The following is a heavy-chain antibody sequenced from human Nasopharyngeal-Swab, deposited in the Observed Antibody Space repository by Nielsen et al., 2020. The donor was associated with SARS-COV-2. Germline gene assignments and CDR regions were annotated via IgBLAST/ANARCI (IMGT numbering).Heavy chain of an antibody. CDR1: GYNFNNYG. CDR2: ISVYSGIA. J-gene: IGHJ5*02. D-gene: IGHD2-2*01. V-gene: IGHV1-18*01. Sequence: ASVKVSCKASGYNFNNYGINWVRQAPGQGLEWLGWISVYSGIATYAQKFQGRVTMTTDTSTSTAYMELRSLRSDDTALYYCARRRGVVVESAGISNWFDLWGQGTLVTVSS. CDR3: ARRRGVVVESAGISNWFDL.